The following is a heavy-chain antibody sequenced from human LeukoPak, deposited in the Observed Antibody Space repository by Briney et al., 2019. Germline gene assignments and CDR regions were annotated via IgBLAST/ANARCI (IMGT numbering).Heavy chain of an antibody. CDR3: ARVTGAALFDY. Sequence: TSETLSLTCAVSGGSISSSGYFWSWIRQPPGKGLEWIGYIYHSGRTYYNPSLKGRVTMSVDRSKNQFSLKLSSVTAADTAVYFCARVTGAALFDYWGQGTLVTVSS. V-gene: IGHV4-30-2*01. CDR2: IYHSGRT. D-gene: IGHD6-13*01. CDR1: GGSISSSGYF. J-gene: IGHJ4*02.